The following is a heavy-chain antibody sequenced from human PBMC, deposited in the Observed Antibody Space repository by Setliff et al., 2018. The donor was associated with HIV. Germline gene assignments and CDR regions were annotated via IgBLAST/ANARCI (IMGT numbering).Heavy chain of an antibody. CDR1: DDPISSYY. CDR2: LYVSGDT. J-gene: IGHJ6*03. CDR3: ALTGHRLLRGYMDV. Sequence: PSETLSLTCYVTDDPISSYYWGWVRQPAGKGLEWIGRLYVSGDTNYNPSLKSRVTMSLDTSKKHFSLKLKSVTAADTAVYYCALTGHRLLRGYMDVWGKGTTVTVSS. D-gene: IGHD2-15*01. V-gene: IGHV4-4*07.